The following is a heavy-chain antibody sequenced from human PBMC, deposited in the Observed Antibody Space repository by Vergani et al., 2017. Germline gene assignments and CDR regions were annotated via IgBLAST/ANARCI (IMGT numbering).Heavy chain of an antibody. V-gene: IGHV3-30-3*01. CDR1: GFTFSSYA. D-gene: IGHD3-22*01. J-gene: IGHJ4*02. CDR3: ARGYNYDSSGYYFWPKVTPYYFDY. CDR2: ISYDGSNK. Sequence: QVQLVESGGGVVQPGRSLRLSCAASGFTFSSYAMHWVRQAPGKGLEWVAVISYDGSNKYYADSVKGRFTISRDNSKNTLYLQMNSLRAEDTAVYYCARGYNYDSSGYYFWPKVTPYYFDYWGQGTLVTVSS.